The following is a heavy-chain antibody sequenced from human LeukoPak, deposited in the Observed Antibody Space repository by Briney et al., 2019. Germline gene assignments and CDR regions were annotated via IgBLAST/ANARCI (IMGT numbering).Heavy chain of an antibody. CDR2: IQYDGSNQ. Sequence: GGSLRLSCAASGFTFSHYWMHWVRQAPGKGLEWMAYIQYDGSNQQYADSVKGRFIISRDRSKNIPYLQMNSLRAEDTAVYYCAELGITMIGGVWGKGTTVTISS. V-gene: IGHV3-30*02. CDR1: GFTFSHYW. D-gene: IGHD3-10*02. CDR3: AELGITMIGGV. J-gene: IGHJ6*04.